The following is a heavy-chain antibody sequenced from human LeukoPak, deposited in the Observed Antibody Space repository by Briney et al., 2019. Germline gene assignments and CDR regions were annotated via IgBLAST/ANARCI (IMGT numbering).Heavy chain of an antibody. CDR3: ARALVRGTYFHYMDV. V-gene: IGHV1-18*01. CDR2: ISTYNGNT. Sequence: GASVKVSCKASGYTFTSYGLTWVRQAPGQGLEWMAWISTYNGNTNYAQNFQDRVTMTTDTSTNTAYLELRSLRVDDTATYYCARALVRGTYFHYMDVWGKGTSVTVSS. J-gene: IGHJ6*03. D-gene: IGHD3-10*01. CDR1: GYTFTSYG.